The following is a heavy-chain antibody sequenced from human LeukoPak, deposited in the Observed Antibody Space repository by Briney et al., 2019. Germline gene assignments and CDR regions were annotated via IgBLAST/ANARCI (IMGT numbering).Heavy chain of an antibody. CDR2: ISSSGSTI. CDR1: GFTFSDYY. J-gene: IGHJ4*02. D-gene: IGHD6-19*01. CDR3: ARDLVAVAGRDY. Sequence: KTGGSLRLSCAASGFTFSDYYMSWIRQAPGKGLEWVSYISSSGSTIYYADSVKGRFTISRDNAENSLYLQMNSLRAEDTAVYYCARDLVAVAGRDYWGQGTLVTVSS. V-gene: IGHV3-11*01.